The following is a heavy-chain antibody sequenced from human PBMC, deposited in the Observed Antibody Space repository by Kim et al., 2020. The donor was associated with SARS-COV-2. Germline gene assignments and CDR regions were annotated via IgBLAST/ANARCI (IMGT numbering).Heavy chain of an antibody. V-gene: IGHV4-39*07. D-gene: IGHD3-10*01. Sequence: SETLSLTCTVSGGSISSSSYYWGWIRQPTGKGLEWIGSIYSSGSTYYNPSLKSRVTISVDTSKNQFSLKLSSVTAADTAVTYCARDMYYYGSGRGYTDYWGQGTLVTVSS. J-gene: IGHJ4*02. CDR2: IYSSGST. CDR3: ARDMYYYGSGRGYTDY. CDR1: GGSISSSSYY.